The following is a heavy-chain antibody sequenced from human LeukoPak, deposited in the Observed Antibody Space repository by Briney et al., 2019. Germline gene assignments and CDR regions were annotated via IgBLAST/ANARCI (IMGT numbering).Heavy chain of an antibody. J-gene: IGHJ4*02. V-gene: IGHV1-2*06. CDR1: GYTFTGYY. D-gene: IGHD3-22*01. CDR2: INPNSDDT. Sequence: GASVKVSCKASGYTFTGYYIHWVRQAPGQGLEWMGRINPNSDDTKYAQRFQGRVTMTRDTSISTAYMELSRLRSDDTAVYYCARSPNYSDSSGYYYVSDSWGQGTLVTVSS. CDR3: ARSPNYSDSSGYYYVSDS.